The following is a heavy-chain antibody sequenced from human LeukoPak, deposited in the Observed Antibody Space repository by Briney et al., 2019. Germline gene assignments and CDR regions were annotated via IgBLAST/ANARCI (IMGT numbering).Heavy chain of an antibody. CDR3: TRWMFSYYDKNAFDI. D-gene: IGHD3-22*01. CDR2: ISSASRTI. J-gene: IGHJ3*02. V-gene: IGHV3-48*04. Sequence: GGSLRLSCAASGFTFSDDSMSWVRQAPGKGLQWISFISSASRTIYYAGSVKGRFTISRANAQNSLYLKMNSLNAEDTAAYYCTRWMFSYYDKNAFDIWGQGTMVTVSS. CDR1: GFTFSDDS.